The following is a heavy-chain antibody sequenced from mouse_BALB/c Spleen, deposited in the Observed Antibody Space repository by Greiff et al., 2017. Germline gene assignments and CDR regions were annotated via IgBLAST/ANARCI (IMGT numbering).Heavy chain of an antibody. D-gene: IGHD1-1*01. J-gene: IGHJ4*01. V-gene: IGHV3-1*02. CDR2: IHYSGST. CDR1: GYSITSGYS. CDR3: ARFGTTVVASYYYAMDY. Sequence: EVQLQESGPDLVKPSQSLSLTCTVTGYSITSGYSWHWIRQFPGNKLEWMGYIHYSGSTNYNPSLKSRISITRDTSKNQFFLQLNSVTTEDTATYYCARFGTTVVASYYYAMDYWGQGTSVTVSS.